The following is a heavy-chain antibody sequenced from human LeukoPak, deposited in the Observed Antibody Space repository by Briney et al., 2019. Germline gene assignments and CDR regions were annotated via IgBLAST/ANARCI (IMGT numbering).Heavy chain of an antibody. CDR1: GFTFSSYA. Sequence: GGSLRLSCAASGFTFSSYAMSWVRQAPEKGLEWVSTISGSRGGTYYADSVKGRFTISRDDSKNTLYLQMNSLRAEDTAVYYCVKDLGRYRNNCFDYWGQGTLVTVSS. D-gene: IGHD1-26*01. CDR2: ISGSRGGT. J-gene: IGHJ4*02. V-gene: IGHV3-23*01. CDR3: VKDLGRYRNNCFDY.